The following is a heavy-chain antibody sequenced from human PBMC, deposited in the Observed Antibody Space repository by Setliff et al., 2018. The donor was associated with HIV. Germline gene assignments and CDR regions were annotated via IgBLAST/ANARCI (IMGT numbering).Heavy chain of an antibody. J-gene: IGHJ4*02. CDR1: GYTFTSYD. CDR2: INPYSGGT. D-gene: IGHD3-10*01. V-gene: IGHV1-2*02. CDR3: AQGAIRDSGSHITTR. Sequence: GASVKVSCKASGYTFTSYDINWVRQAPGQGLEWMGWINPYSGGTNYAQKFQGSVTMTRDTSITTAYMELSRLRSDDTAVYYCAQGAIRDSGSHITTRWGQGTLVTVSS.